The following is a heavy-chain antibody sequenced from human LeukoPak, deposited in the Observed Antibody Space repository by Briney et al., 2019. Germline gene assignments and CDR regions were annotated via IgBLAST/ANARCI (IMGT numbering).Heavy chain of an antibody. CDR1: GGSISSYY. Sequence: SETLSLTCTVSGGSISSYYWSWIRQPPGKGLEWIGYIYYSGSTYYNPSLKSRVTISVDTSKNQFSLKLSSVTAADTAVYYCARETPLLWFGELSDNWFDPWGQGTLVTVSS. V-gene: IGHV4-30-4*08. J-gene: IGHJ5*02. CDR2: IYYSGST. CDR3: ARETPLLWFGELSDNWFDP. D-gene: IGHD3-10*01.